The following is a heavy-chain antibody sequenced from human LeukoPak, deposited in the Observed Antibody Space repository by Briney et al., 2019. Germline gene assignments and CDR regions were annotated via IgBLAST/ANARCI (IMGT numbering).Heavy chain of an antibody. CDR2: IYTSGST. D-gene: IGHD6-19*01. CDR3: ARVRWLAPKTYYFDY. V-gene: IGHV4-4*07. J-gene: IGHJ4*02. CDR1: GGSISSDY. Sequence: SETLSLTCTVSGGSISSDYWSWIRQPAGKGLEWIGRIYTSGSTNYNPSLKSRVTMSVDTSKNQFSLKLSSVTAADTAVYYCARVRWLAPKTYYFDYWGQGTLVTVSS.